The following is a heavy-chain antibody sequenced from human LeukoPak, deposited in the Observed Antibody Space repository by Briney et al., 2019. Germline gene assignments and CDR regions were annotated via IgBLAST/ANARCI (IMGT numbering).Heavy chain of an antibody. D-gene: IGHD3-10*01. CDR1: GGSISTYY. J-gene: IGHJ4*02. Sequence: SSETLSLTCTVSGGSISTYYWSWIRQPPGKGLEWIGYIYYSGSTNYNPSLKSRVTISVDTSKNQFSLKLSSVTAADTAVYYCARDGSSPFDYWGQGTLVTVSS. CDR3: ARDGSSPFDY. CDR2: IYYSGST. V-gene: IGHV4-59*12.